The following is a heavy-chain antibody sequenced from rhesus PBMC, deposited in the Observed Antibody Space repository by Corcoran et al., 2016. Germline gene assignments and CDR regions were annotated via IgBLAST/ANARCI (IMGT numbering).Heavy chain of an antibody. J-gene: IGHJ4*01. CDR3: ARGKYNWNNGRVT. D-gene: IGHD1-20*01. V-gene: IGHV4-169*01. Sequence: QLQLQESGPGLVKPSETLSLTCAVSGGSISSSYWSWIRQAPGRGLEWIGYIYGSGSSTHYNPSLKSRVILSVDTSKNQLSLKLTSVTAADTAVYYCARGKYNWNNGRVTWGQGVLVTVSS. CDR2: IYGSGSST. CDR1: GGSISSSY.